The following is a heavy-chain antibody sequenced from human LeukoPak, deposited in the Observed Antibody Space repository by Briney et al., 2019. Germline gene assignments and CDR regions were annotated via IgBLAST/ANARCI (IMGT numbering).Heavy chain of an antibody. V-gene: IGHV3-66*01. CDR3: ARGGSGSNFDY. J-gene: IGHJ4*02. CDR2: FYSGDIT. Sequence: GGSLRLSCAASGFTVSSTYMSWVRQAPGKGLEWVSVFYSGDITYYANSVKGRFTISRDNSKNMLYLQMNSLRAEDTAVYYCARGGSGSNFDYWGQGTLVTVSS. D-gene: IGHD6-19*01. CDR1: GFTVSSTY.